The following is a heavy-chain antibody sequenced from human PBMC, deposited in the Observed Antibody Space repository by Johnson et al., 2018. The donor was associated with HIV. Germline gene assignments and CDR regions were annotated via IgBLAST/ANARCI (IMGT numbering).Heavy chain of an antibody. Sequence: QVQLMESGGGVVQPGRSLRLSCAASGFTFNTYAMHWVRQAPGKGLEWLSVTSHDGSKKYYADAVKGRFTVSRDNSQNILYLHMNSLRTDDTAMYYCAKESDHFDAVASDIWGQGTMVTVSS. CDR2: TSHDGSKK. V-gene: IGHV3-30-3*01. J-gene: IGHJ3*02. CDR3: AKESDHFDAVASDI. D-gene: IGHD1-14*01. CDR1: GFTFNTYA.